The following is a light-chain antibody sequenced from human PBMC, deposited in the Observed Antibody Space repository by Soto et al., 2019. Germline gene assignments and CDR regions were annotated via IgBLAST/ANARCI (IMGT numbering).Light chain of an antibody. CDR2: EVS. CDR1: SSDVGGYNY. V-gene: IGLV2-8*01. Sequence: QSALTQPPSASGSPGQSVTISCTGTSSDVGGYNYVSWYQQHPGKAPKLVIYEVSKRPSGVPDRFSGSKSGNTASLTVSGFQAEDEADYYCSSYAGSNNLVFGGGTQLTVL. J-gene: IGLJ2*01. CDR3: SSYAGSNNLV.